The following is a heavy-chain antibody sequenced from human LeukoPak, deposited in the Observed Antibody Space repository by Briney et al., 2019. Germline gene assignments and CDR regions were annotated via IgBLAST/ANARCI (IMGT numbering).Heavy chain of an antibody. D-gene: IGHD6-13*01. CDR2: IYYSGST. CDR3: ARVWYSSSWYPSYYFDY. V-gene: IGHV4-39*07. CDR1: GGSISSSSYY. J-gene: IGHJ4*02. Sequence: SETLSLTCTVSGGSISSSSYYWGWIRQPPGKGLEWIGSIYYSGSTYYNPSLKSRVTISVDTSKNQFSLKLSSVSAADTAVYYCARVWYSSSWYPSYYFDYWGQGTLVTVSS.